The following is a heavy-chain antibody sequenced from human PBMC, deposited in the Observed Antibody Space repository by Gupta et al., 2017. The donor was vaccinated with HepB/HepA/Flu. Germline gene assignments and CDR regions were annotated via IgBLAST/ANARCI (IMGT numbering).Heavy chain of an antibody. J-gene: IGHJ4*02. Sequence: EVQLVESGGGLVQPGGSLRLSCAASGFTFSSSWMYWVRQAPGKGLVWVSRINSDGSITNYAGSVRGRFTISRDNAKNTLYLQMNSLRAEDRAVYYCATKVGIHPLDYWGQGTRVTVSS. CDR2: INSDGSIT. D-gene: IGHD5-18*01. V-gene: IGHV3-74*01. CDR1: GFTFSSSW. CDR3: ATKVGIHPLDY.